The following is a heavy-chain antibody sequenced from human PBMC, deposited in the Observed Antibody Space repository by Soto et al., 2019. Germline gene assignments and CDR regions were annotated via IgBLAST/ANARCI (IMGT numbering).Heavy chain of an antibody. CDR3: ARDFYDSSGYPYYYYYGMDV. D-gene: IGHD3-22*01. CDR1: GGSVSSGSYY. V-gene: IGHV4-61*01. J-gene: IGHJ6*02. CDR2: IYYSGST. Sequence: QVQLQESGPGLVKPSETLSLTCTVSGGSVSSGSYYWSWIRQPPGKGLEWIGYIYYSGSTNYNPSLKSRVTRSVDTSKNQFSLKLSSVTAADTAVYYCARDFYDSSGYPYYYYYGMDVWGQGTTVTVSS.